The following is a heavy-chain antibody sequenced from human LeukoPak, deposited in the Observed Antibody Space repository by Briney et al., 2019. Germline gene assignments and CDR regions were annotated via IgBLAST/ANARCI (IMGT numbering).Heavy chain of an antibody. CDR1: GYTFTSYD. CDR3: ARDRTRYSSSWHLFDY. CDR2: ISAYNGNT. Sequence: ASVKVSCKASGYTFTSYDINWVRQAPGQGLEWMGWISAYNGNTNYAQKLQGRVTMTTDTSTSTAYMELRSLRSDDTAVYCCARDRTRYSSSWHLFDYWGQGTLVTVSS. D-gene: IGHD6-13*01. V-gene: IGHV1-18*01. J-gene: IGHJ4*02.